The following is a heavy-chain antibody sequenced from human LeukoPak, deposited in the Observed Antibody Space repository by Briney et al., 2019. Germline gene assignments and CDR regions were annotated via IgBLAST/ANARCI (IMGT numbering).Heavy chain of an antibody. CDR1: GFTVSDNY. V-gene: IGHV3-66*01. CDR2: IYAAGGT. D-gene: IGHD3-9*01. Sequence: GGSLRLSCAASGFTVSDNYMTWVRQAPGKGLEWVSLIYAAGGTYFADSVRGRFTNSRDNSKNTVYLQMNNLGVDDTAVYYCGSSNLLTGYYFLNFWGQGTLVTVSS. J-gene: IGHJ4*02. CDR3: GSSNLLTGYYFLNF.